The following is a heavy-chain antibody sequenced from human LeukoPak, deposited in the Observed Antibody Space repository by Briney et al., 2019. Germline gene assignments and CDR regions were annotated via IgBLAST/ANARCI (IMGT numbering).Heavy chain of an antibody. CDR3: ARDRARPRSAD. J-gene: IGHJ4*02. Sequence: PGGSLRLSCAASGFTFSSYAMSWVRQAPGKGLEWVSAISGSGGSTYYADSVKGRFTISRDNAKNSLYLQMNSLRAEDTAVYYCARDRARPRSADWGQGTLVTVSS. CDR1: GFTFSSYA. V-gene: IGHV3-23*01. D-gene: IGHD6-6*01. CDR2: ISGSGGST.